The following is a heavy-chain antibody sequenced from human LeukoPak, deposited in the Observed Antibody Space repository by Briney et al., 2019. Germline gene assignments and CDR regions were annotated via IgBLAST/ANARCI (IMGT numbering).Heavy chain of an antibody. D-gene: IGHD5-12*01. CDR3: CSGYDFGWFDP. CDR2: INPSGGST. Sequence: GASVKVSCKASGYTFTSYYMHWVRQAPGQGLEWMGIINPSGGSTSYAQKFQGRVTMTRDMSTSTVYMELSSLRSEDTAVYYCCSGYDFGWFDPWGQGTLVTVSS. CDR1: GYTFTSYY. V-gene: IGHV1-46*01. J-gene: IGHJ5*02.